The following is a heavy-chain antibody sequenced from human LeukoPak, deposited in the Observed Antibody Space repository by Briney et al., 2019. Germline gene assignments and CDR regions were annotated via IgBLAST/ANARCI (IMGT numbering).Heavy chain of an antibody. CDR2: ISGSGGST. CDR1: GFTFSSYA. CDR3: ASPKYSSAWFFDC. V-gene: IGHV3-23*01. D-gene: IGHD6-19*01. J-gene: IGHJ4*02. Sequence: GGSLRLSCAASGFTFSSYAMSWVRQAPGRGLEWVSAISGSGGSTYYADSVKGRFTISRDNSKNTLYLQMNSLRAEDTAVYYCASPKYSSAWFFDCWGQGTLVTVSS.